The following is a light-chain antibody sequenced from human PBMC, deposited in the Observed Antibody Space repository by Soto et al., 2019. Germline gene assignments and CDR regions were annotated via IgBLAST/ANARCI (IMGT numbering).Light chain of an antibody. CDR2: DIS. J-gene: IGKJ2*01. CDR3: QQYENLPYT. V-gene: IGKV1-5*01. Sequence: DIQMTQSPSTLSASVGDRVTITCRASQSISSWLAWYQQKPGKAPKLLIYDISTLEIGVPSRFSGSGSETDFTFTITGLQPEDIATYYCQQYENLPYTFGQGTKLEI. CDR1: QSISSW.